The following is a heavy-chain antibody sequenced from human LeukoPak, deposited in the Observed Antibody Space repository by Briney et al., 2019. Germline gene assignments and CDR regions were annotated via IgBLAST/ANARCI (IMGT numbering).Heavy chain of an antibody. V-gene: IGHV3-64*03. CDR2: IVSNGGTT. J-gene: IGHJ6*02. D-gene: IGHD5-18*01. CDR1: GFTFSSYA. CDR3: VKGLGYTLDHYYYGMGV. Sequence: PGGSLRLSCSASGFTFSSYAMHWVRQAPGKGLEYVSGIVSNGGTTYHADSVKGRLTISRDNSKSTLYLQMSSLRAEDTAVYYCVKGLGYTLDHYYYGMGVWGQGTAVTVSS.